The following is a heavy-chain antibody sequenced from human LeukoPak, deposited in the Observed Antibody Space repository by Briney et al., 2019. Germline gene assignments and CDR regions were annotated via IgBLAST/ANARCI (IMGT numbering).Heavy chain of an antibody. D-gene: IGHD1-1*01. CDR3: AKAGIGADGAGFLCEY. CDR2: ASYYVGKQ. J-gene: IGHJ4*02. V-gene: IGHV3-23*01. Sequence: PGGSLTLSGAASGFTFSDYAMGWVRQAPGKGLEGVSTASYYVGKQYHADSVRGRFTVSRDNSRNTVSLQMISLRVEDTGIYYCAKAGIGADGAGFLCEYWGQGTLVTVSS. CDR1: GFTFSDYA.